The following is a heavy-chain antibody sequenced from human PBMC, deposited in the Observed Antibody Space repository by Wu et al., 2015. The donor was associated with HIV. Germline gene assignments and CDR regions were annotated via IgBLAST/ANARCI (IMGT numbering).Heavy chain of an antibody. CDR2: IIPIFGTA. J-gene: IGHJ2*01. D-gene: IGHD3-10*01. V-gene: IGHV1-69*13. CDR1: GYTFTGYQ. CDR3: AGITMVRGVAYWYFDL. Sequence: QVQLLQSGAEVKKPGASVKVSCKASGYTFTGYQIIWVRQAPGQGLEWMGGIIPIFGTANYAQKFQGRVTITADESTSTAYMELSSLRSEDTAVYYCAGITMVRGVAYWYFDLWGRGTLVTVSS.